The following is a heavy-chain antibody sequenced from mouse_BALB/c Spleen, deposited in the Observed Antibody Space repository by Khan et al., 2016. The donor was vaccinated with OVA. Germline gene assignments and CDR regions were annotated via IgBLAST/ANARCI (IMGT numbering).Heavy chain of an antibody. CDR2: ISSGDSYT. CDR1: GFTFSTYG. Sequence: EVELVESGGVLVKPGGSLKLSCAASGFTFSTYGMSWVRQIPDKRLEWVATISSGDSYTYYPDSVKGRFTISRDNAKNTLYLQMNSLNSEDTAMYYCARLAYYYDSEGFAYWGQGTLVTVSA. D-gene: IGHD1-1*01. V-gene: IGHV5-6*01. J-gene: IGHJ3*01. CDR3: ARLAYYYDSEGFAY.